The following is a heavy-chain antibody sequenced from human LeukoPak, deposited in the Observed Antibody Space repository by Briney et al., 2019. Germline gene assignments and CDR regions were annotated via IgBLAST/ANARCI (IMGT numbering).Heavy chain of an antibody. CDR3: AKSLSVLWFGELFD. Sequence: GGSLRLSCAVPDFIFRRYGMHWVRQAPGKGLEWVAVIWYDGSNKYYADSVKGRFTISRDNSKNTLYLQMNSLRAEDTAVYYCAKSLSVLWFGELFDWGQGTLVTVSS. CDR1: DFIFRRYG. D-gene: IGHD3-10*01. J-gene: IGHJ4*02. CDR2: IWYDGSNK. V-gene: IGHV3-33*06.